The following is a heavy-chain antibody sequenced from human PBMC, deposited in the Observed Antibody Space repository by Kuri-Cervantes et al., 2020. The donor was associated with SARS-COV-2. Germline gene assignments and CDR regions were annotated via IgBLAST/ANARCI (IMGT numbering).Heavy chain of an antibody. J-gene: IGHJ6*03. CDR1: GGSFSGYS. CDR3: ARGINGYFFFYYLDV. CDR2: INHSGST. V-gene: IGHV4-34*01. D-gene: IGHD3-22*01. Sequence: GSLRLSCAVYGGSFSGYSWGWIRQPPGKGLERIGEINHSGSTNYNPSLKSRVTISLDTSKSQFSLKLNSVTAADTAVYYCARGINGYFFFYYLDVWGKGTTVTVSS.